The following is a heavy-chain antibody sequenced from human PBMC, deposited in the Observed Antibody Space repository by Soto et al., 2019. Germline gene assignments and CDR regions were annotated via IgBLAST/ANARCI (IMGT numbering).Heavy chain of an antibody. V-gene: IGHV3-74*01. D-gene: IGHD3-3*01. CDR3: ARGSGGIRGFYAMAV. CDR1: GFTFNSYW. Sequence: EVQLVESGGGLVQPGGSLRLSCAASGFTFNSYWMHWVRQVPGKGLVWVSRISSDESSTSYADSVKGRFTISRDNAKNTLYLQMNSLRAEDTAVYYCARGSGGIRGFYAMAVWGQGTAVTVSS. J-gene: IGHJ6*02. CDR2: ISSDESST.